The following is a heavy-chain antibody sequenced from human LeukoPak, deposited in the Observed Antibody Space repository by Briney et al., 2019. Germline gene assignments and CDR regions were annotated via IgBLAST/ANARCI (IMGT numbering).Heavy chain of an antibody. D-gene: IGHD5-24*01. CDR1: GFTVSSNY. Sequence: GGSLRLSCAASGFTVSSNYMSWVRQAPGKGLEWVSVIYSGGSTYYADSVKGRSTISRDNSKNTLYLQMNSLRAEDTAVYYCARARRDGYNPYYFDYWGQGTLVTVSS. V-gene: IGHV3-53*01. J-gene: IGHJ4*02. CDR2: IYSGGST. CDR3: ARARRDGYNPYYFDY.